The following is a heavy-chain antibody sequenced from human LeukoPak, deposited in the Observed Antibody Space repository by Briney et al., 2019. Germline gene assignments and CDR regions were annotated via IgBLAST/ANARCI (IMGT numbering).Heavy chain of an antibody. CDR1: GFTFSSYS. V-gene: IGHV3-21*01. CDR3: ARVEQQLVPGYYYGMDV. D-gene: IGHD6-13*01. Sequence: GGSLRLSCAASGFTFSSYSMNWVRQAPGKGLEWVSSISSSSSYIYYADSVKGRFTISRDNAKNSLYLQMNSLRAEDTAVYYCARVEQQLVPGYYYGMDVWGQGTTVTVSS. CDR2: ISSSSSYI. J-gene: IGHJ6*02.